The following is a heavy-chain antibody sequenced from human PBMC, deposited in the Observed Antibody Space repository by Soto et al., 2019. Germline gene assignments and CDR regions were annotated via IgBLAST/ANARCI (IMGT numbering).Heavy chain of an antibody. CDR3: ARGIYGVDFWSGYFDY. CDR1: GFTFSSYW. CDR2: INSDGSTT. V-gene: IGHV3-74*01. Sequence: GGSLRLSCAASGFTFSSYWMHWVRQAPGKGLVWVSRINSDGSTTDYADSVKGRFTISRDNAKNSLYLQMNSLRAEDTAVYYCARGIYGVDFWSGYFDYWGQGTLVTVSS. D-gene: IGHD3-3*01. J-gene: IGHJ4*02.